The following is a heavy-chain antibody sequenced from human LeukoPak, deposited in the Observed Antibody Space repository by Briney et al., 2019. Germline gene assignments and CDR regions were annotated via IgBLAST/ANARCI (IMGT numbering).Heavy chain of an antibody. CDR3: ARDVWFGAGRTFDY. J-gene: IGHJ4*02. Sequence: SETLSLTCTVSGYSISSGYYWGWIRQPAGKGLEWIGRIYTSGSTNYNPSLKSRVTISGDTSKNQFSLKLSSVTAVDTAVYYCARDVWFGAGRTFDYWGQGTLVTVSS. V-gene: IGHV4-61*02. D-gene: IGHD3-10*01. CDR1: GYSISSGYY. CDR2: IYTSGST.